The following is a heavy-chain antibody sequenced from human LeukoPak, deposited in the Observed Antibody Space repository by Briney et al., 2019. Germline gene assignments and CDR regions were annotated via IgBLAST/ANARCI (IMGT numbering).Heavy chain of an antibody. CDR1: GFIFSTYS. V-gene: IGHV3-21*01. J-gene: IGHJ5*02. D-gene: IGHD3-10*01. Sequence: GGSLRLSCAASGFIFSTYSMNWVRQAPGKGLEWVSSISSSTSYIYYADSVKGRFTISRDNAKNSLYLQMNSLRPEDTAVYYCATDLIHYYASGAKTWGQGTLVTVSS. CDR2: ISSSTSYI. CDR3: ATDLIHYYASGAKT.